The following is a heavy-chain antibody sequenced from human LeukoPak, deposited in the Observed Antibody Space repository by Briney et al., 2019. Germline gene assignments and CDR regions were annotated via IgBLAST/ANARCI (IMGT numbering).Heavy chain of an antibody. J-gene: IGHJ3*02. V-gene: IGHV1-46*01. Sequence: GASVKVSCKASGYTFSNYNIHWLRQAPGQGLEWTGIVNPSGDSTNYAQNFQGRVTMTGDTSTSTVYMELSSLRSEDTAVYYCARVRDGYNDAYDIWGQGTMVTVTS. CDR3: ARVRDGYNDAYDI. CDR1: GYTFSNYN. D-gene: IGHD5-24*01. CDR2: VNPSGDST.